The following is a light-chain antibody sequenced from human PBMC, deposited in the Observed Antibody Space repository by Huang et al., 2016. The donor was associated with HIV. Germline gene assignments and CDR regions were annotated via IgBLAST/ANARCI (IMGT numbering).Light chain of an antibody. Sequence: DIQMTQSPSPLAASVGDRVTITCLARRGISNSLAWYQQQAGKAPKLLLYAASRLQGGVPSSCSGSGSRTDYTLTISSLQPEDSATYYCQQYYNTTLSFGGGTKVEIK. CDR1: RGISNS. V-gene: IGKV1-NL1*01. CDR3: QQYYNTTLS. CDR2: AAS. J-gene: IGKJ4*01.